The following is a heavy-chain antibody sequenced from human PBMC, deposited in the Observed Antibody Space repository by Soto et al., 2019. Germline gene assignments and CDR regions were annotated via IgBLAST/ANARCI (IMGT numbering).Heavy chain of an antibody. V-gene: IGHV3-48*02. D-gene: IGHD2-21*01. J-gene: IGHJ4*02. CDR3: ATWAIAVGGEGV. CDR2: ISSTGDLI. Sequence: GGSLRLSCTASGFTVSDYSVNWGRQAPGKGLEWISYISSTGDLILYADSVKGRSTIARDIAKNSLYLQMDSLRDDDSAVYYCATWAIAVGGEGVWGQGTLVTVSS. CDR1: GFTVSDYS.